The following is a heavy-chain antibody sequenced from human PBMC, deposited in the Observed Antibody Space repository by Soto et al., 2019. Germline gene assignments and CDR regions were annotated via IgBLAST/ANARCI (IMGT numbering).Heavy chain of an antibody. Sequence: EVQVVESGGGLVQPGGSLRLSCAASGFRFSTYWMSWVRQAPGKGLEWLANIKQDANEMYYVDSVKGRFTISGDSAKNSLFLIMDSLRVEDTAVYYCARDNGANYDSSGYYPGAYYFDYWGQGTLVTVSS. CDR3: ARDNGANYDSSGYYPGAYYFDY. CDR1: GFRFSTYW. D-gene: IGHD3-22*01. V-gene: IGHV3-7*01. CDR2: IKQDANEM. J-gene: IGHJ4*02.